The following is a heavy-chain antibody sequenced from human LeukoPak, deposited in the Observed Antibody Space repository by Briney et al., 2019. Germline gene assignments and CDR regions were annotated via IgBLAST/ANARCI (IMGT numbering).Heavy chain of an antibody. V-gene: IGHV3-33*01. CDR3: EREADCSGGSCYRGAFDI. J-gene: IGHJ3*02. CDR1: GFTFSQYA. Sequence: PGRSLRLSCVAAGFTFSQYAMHWVRQAPGKGLEWVAAIWYDGSNDYYADSVKGRFTISRDNSQNTLCLQMNSLRDEDTDVYYWEREADCSGGSCYRGAFDIWGQGTMVTVSS. D-gene: IGHD2-15*01. CDR2: IWYDGSND.